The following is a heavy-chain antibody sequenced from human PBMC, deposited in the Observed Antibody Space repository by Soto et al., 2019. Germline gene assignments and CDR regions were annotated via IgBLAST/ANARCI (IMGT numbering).Heavy chain of an antibody. Sequence: SETLSLTCTVSGGSISSGGYYWSWIRQHPGKGLEWIGYIYYSGSTYYNPSLKSRVTISVDTSKNQFSLKLSSVTAADTAVYYCARDGGYDLNYYYYGMDVWGQGTTVTVSS. CDR3: ARDGGYDLNYYYYGMDV. D-gene: IGHD5-12*01. J-gene: IGHJ6*02. V-gene: IGHV4-31*03. CDR2: IYYSGST. CDR1: GGSISSGGYY.